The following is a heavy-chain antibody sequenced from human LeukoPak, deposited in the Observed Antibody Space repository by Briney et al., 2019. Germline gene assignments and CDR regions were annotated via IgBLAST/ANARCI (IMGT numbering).Heavy chain of an antibody. Sequence: SQTLSLTCTVSGGSISSGDYYWSWIRQLPGKGLEWIGYIYYSGSTYYNPSLKSRVTISVDTSKNQFSLKLSSVTAADTAVYYCARDSSSWYSYGMDVWGKGTTVTVSS. CDR2: IYYSGST. V-gene: IGHV4-30-4*01. D-gene: IGHD6-13*01. CDR3: ARDSSSWYSYGMDV. J-gene: IGHJ6*04. CDR1: GGSISSGDYY.